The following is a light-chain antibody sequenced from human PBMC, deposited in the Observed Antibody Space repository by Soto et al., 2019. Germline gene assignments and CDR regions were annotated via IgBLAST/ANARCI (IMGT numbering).Light chain of an antibody. V-gene: IGKV1-17*01. CDR1: QGMRND. CDR2: AAS. J-gene: IGKJ4*01. Sequence: DIQMTQSPSSLSASVGDRVTITCRASQGMRNDLGWYQQIPGKAPKRLIYAASRLQSGVPSRFSGSGSGTEFTLTISSLQPEDSATYYCLHHNSYPLTFGGGTKVEIK. CDR3: LHHNSYPLT.